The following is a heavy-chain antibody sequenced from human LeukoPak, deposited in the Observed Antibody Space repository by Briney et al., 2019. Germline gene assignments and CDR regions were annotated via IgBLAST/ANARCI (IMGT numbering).Heavy chain of an antibody. V-gene: IGHV3-20*04. Sequence: PGGSLRLSCAASGFTFDDYGMSWVRQAPGKGLEWVSGINWNGGSTGYADSVKGRFTISRDNAKNSLYLQMNSLRAEHTALYYCARDGCSSTSCYTPTYYFDYWGQGTLVTVSS. CDR3: ARDGCSSTSCYTPTYYFDY. CDR1: GFTFDDYG. J-gene: IGHJ4*02. CDR2: INWNGGST. D-gene: IGHD2-2*02.